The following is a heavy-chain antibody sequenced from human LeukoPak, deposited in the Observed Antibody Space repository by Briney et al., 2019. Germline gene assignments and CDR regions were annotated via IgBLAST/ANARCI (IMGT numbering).Heavy chain of an antibody. V-gene: IGHV1-18*01. CDR1: GYTFTSYG. CDR2: IRAYNGNT. D-gene: IGHD6-13*01. J-gene: IGHJ4*02. CDR3: ARDREMEQQLVRIDY. Sequence: ASVKVSCKASGYTFTSYGISWGRQAPGQGLEWMGWIRAYNGNTNYAQKLQGRVTMTTDTSTSTAYMELRSLRSDDTAVYYCARDREMEQQLVRIDYWGQGTLVTVSS.